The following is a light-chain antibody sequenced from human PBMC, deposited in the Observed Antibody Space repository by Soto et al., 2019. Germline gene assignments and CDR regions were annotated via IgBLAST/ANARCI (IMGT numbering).Light chain of an antibody. J-gene: IGKJ1*01. Sequence: EIVLTQSPATLSVSLGDSATLSCRASQSVSLSLAWFQMRPGQPPRLLIYGASTRATDIPARFSGSGSGTDFTLTISSLQSEDFAVYFCQQYHIWTSWTLGQGTKVDIK. CDR2: GAS. CDR1: QSVSLS. V-gene: IGKV3-15*01. CDR3: QQYHIWTSWT.